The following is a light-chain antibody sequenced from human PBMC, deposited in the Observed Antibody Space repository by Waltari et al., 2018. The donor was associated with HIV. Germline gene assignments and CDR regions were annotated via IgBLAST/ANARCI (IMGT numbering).Light chain of an antibody. J-gene: IGKJ2*01. CDR3: QQYGTSPYN. CDR1: QSVNRRY. V-gene: IGKV3-20*01. Sequence: EIVLTQSPGTLSLPPGERATLSCRASQSVNRRYLAWYQQRPGQAPRLLIYAASSRATGIPDRFTGSGSGTDFTLTISRLEPEDFAVYYCQQYGTSPYNFGQGTKLEIK. CDR2: AAS.